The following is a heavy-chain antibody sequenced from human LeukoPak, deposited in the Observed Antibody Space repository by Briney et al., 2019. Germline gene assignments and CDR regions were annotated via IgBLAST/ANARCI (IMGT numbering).Heavy chain of an antibody. D-gene: IGHD3-10*01. CDR1: GYSIGSGYY. CDR3: ARAVLLWFGEPPGWFDP. V-gene: IGHV4-38-2*01. Sequence: PSETLSLTCAVSGYSIGSGYYWGWIRQPPGKGLEWIGSIYHSGSTYYNPSLKSRVTISVDTSKNQFSLKLSSVTAADTAVYYCARAVLLWFGEPPGWFDPWGQGTLVTVSS. CDR2: IYHSGST. J-gene: IGHJ5*02.